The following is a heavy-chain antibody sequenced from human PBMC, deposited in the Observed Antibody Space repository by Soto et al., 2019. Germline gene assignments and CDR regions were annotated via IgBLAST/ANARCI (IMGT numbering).Heavy chain of an antibody. V-gene: IGHV5-51*01. CDR2: IFTRDSET. Sequence: RGESVTISCKRPGHLFNKHWIVWVRQTPGKGLGWMGLIFTRDSETKTSPSFQGHVSFSVDNSINTVYLQWTSLKTTDTGIYFCARGYFDSRHGYDLWGQGTLVTVSS. J-gene: IGHJ5*02. D-gene: IGHD3-9*01. CDR3: ARGYFDSRHGYDL. CDR1: GHLFNKHW.